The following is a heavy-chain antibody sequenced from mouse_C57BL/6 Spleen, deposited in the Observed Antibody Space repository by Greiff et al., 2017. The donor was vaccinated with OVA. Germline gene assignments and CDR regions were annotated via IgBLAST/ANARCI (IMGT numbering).Heavy chain of an antibody. D-gene: IGHD3-3*01. CDR1: GFTFSSYA. J-gene: IGHJ4*01. CDR3: TRDEGGDAMDY. Sequence: EVKLQESGEGLVKPGGSLKLSCAASGFTFSSYAMSWVRQTPEKRLEWVAYISSGGDYIYYADTVKGRFTISRDNARNTLYLQMSSLQSEDTAMYYCTRDEGGDAMDYWGQGTSVTVSS. V-gene: IGHV5-9-1*02. CDR2: ISSGGDYI.